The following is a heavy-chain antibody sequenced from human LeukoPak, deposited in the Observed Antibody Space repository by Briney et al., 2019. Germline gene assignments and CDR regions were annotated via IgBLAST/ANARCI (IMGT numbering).Heavy chain of an antibody. Sequence: GASVKLSCKASGSTFTTQYMHWVRQAPGHGLGWMWIINANGGRTNYAQKFQPRVTVTRHMSTSTVYMEPSSLRSEDTAVYYCARGAVIVPAAMTICYYYYYMDVWGKGTTVTVSS. CDR2: INANGGRT. CDR3: ARGAVIVPAAMTICYYYYYMDV. V-gene: IGHV1-46*01. J-gene: IGHJ6*03. D-gene: IGHD2-2*01. CDR1: GSTFTTQY.